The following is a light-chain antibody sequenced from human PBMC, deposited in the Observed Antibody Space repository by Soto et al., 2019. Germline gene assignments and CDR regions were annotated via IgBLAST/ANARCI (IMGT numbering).Light chain of an antibody. V-gene: IGKV3-11*01. Sequence: EIVLTQSPDTLSLSPGERATLSCRASQSVTTFLAWYQQKPGQAPRLLIYDASDRAPGIPARFSGSGSATDFTLTINNLEPEDFAVYYCQQRSNWPPSITFGQGTRLEIK. J-gene: IGKJ5*01. CDR2: DAS. CDR3: QQRSNWPPSIT. CDR1: QSVTTF.